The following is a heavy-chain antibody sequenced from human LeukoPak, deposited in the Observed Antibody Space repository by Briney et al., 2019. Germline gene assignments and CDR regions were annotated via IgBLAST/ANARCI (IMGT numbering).Heavy chain of an antibody. J-gene: IGHJ5*02. Sequence: SQTLSLTCTVSGGSISSYYWSWIRQPPGKGLEWIGYIYYSGSTNYNPSLKSRVTISVDTSKNQFSLKLSSVTAAGTAVYYCARGAMTQADWFDPWGQGTLVTVSS. CDR2: IYYSGST. D-gene: IGHD2-21*02. V-gene: IGHV4-59*08. CDR1: GGSISSYY. CDR3: ARGAMTQADWFDP.